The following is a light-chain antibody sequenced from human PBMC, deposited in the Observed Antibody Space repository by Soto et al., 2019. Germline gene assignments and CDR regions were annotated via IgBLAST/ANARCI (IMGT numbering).Light chain of an antibody. V-gene: IGKV1-33*01. CDR2: DAS. Sequence: DIQMIQPPSSLSACVGDRVTITCQASQNINNYLNWYQQKPGRAPKRLIYDASNLEAGVPSRFRGSGTGTDFTFTISRLQPEDIATYYCQQYENLPTFGQGTRLENK. J-gene: IGKJ5*01. CDR3: QQYENLPT. CDR1: QNINNY.